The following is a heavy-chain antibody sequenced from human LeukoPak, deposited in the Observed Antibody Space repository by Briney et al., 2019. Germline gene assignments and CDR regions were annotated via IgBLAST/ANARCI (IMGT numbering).Heavy chain of an antibody. CDR1: GFTFSSYW. J-gene: IGHJ4*02. V-gene: IGHV3-7*01. Sequence: PGGSLRLSCAASGFTFSSYWMSWVRQAPGKGLEWVANIKQDGSEKYYVDSVKGRFTISRDNAKNSLYLQMNSLRAEDTAVYYCARDARIAVAGTGDYWGQGTLVTVSS. CDR3: ARDARIAVAGTGDY. D-gene: IGHD6-19*01. CDR2: IKQDGSEK.